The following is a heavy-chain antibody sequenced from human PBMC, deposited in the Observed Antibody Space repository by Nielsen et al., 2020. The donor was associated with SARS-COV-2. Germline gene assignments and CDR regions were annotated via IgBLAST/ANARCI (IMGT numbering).Heavy chain of an antibody. J-gene: IGHJ6*03. Sequence: SETLSLTCTVSGGSISSGDYYWSWIRQPPGKGLEWIGYIYYSGSTYYNPSLKSRVTISVDTSKNQFSLKLSSVTAADTAVYYCARVMYYYDSSGSLGGFYYMDVWGKGTTVTVSS. D-gene: IGHD3-22*01. CDR2: IYYSGST. CDR1: GGSISSGDYY. CDR3: ARVMYYYDSSGSLGGFYYMDV. V-gene: IGHV4-30-4*02.